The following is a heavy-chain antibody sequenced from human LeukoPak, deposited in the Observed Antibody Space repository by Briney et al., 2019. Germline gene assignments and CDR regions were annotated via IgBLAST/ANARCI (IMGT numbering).Heavy chain of an antibody. V-gene: IGHV1-46*01. CDR1: GYTFTSYY. CDR3: ARGGDYYGSGSYYSGGRLGYY. D-gene: IGHD3-10*01. CDR2: INPSGGST. J-gene: IGHJ4*02. Sequence: GASVKVSCKASGYTFTSYYMHWVRQAPGQGLEWMGIINPSGGSTSYAQKFQGRVTMTRDMSTSTVYMELSSLRSEDTAVYYCARGGDYYGSGSYYSGGRLGYYWGQGTLVTVSS.